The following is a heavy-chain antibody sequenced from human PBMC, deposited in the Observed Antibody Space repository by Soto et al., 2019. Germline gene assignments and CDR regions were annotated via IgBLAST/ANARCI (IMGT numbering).Heavy chain of an antibody. CDR1: GGSISSYY. J-gene: IGHJ3*01. CDR2: IYYTGST. D-gene: IGHD3-10*01. V-gene: IGHV4-59*01. CDR3: ARVWGGAFDF. Sequence: SETLSLTCTVSGGSISSYYWSWIRQPPGKGLEWIGYIYYTGSTNYNPSLKSRVTISIDMSKNQFSLKLNSVTAADTAVYYCARVWGGAFDFWGQGTMVTVSS.